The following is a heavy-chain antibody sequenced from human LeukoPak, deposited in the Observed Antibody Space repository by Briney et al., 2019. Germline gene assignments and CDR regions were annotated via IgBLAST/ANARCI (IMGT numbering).Heavy chain of an antibody. D-gene: IGHD5-18*01. V-gene: IGHV4-34*01. Sequence: SETLSLTCAVYGGSFSGYYWSWIRQPPGKGLEWIGEINHSGSTNYNPSLKSRVTISVDTSKNQFSLKLSPVTAADTAVYYCARDRYSYGSGAFFDYWGQGTLVTVSS. CDR2: INHSGST. CDR1: GGSFSGYY. J-gene: IGHJ4*02. CDR3: ARDRYSYGSGAFFDY.